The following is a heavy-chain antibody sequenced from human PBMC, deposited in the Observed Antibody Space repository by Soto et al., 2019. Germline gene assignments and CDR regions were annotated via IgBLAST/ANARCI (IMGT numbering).Heavy chain of an antibody. CDR1: GFTFSSYA. D-gene: IGHD3-10*01. Sequence: PGGSLRLSCAASGFTFSSYAMSWVRQAPGKGLEWVSAISGSGGSTYYADSVKGRFTISRDNSKNTLYLQMNSLRAEDTAVYYCAKADVHEPQGWVGYYYYGMDVWGQGTTVTVSS. CDR2: ISGSGGST. J-gene: IGHJ6*02. CDR3: AKADVHEPQGWVGYYYYGMDV. V-gene: IGHV3-23*01.